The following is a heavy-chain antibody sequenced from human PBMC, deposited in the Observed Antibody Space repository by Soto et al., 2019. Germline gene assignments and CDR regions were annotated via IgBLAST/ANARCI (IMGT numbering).Heavy chain of an antibody. V-gene: IGHV1-3*01. CDR2: INAGNGNT. D-gene: IGHD6-19*01. CDR3: ASDYGSNWRL. Sequence: QAHLVQSGAEVKMPGDSVQVSCKASGFVSSNYNFHWVRQAPGQSLEWMGRINAGNGNTQYSQNFQGRVTFTSDASASPAFMELTNLRFEDRAMYYCASDYGSNWRLWGQGTLVSVSS. J-gene: IGHJ4*02. CDR1: GFVSSNYN.